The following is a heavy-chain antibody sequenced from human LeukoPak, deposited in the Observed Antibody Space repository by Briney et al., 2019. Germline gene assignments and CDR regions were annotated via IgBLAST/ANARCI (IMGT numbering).Heavy chain of an antibody. CDR2: ISGSGGST. J-gene: IGHJ4*02. D-gene: IGHD3-3*01. Sequence: GGSLRLSCAASGFTFSSYAMSWVRQAPGKGLEWVSAISGSGGSTYYADSVKGRFTISRDNSKNTLYLQMNSLRAEDTAVYYCARDSLYYDFWSGYYRVAYFDYWGQGTLVTVSS. V-gene: IGHV3-23*01. CDR1: GFTFSSYA. CDR3: ARDSLYYDFWSGYYRVAYFDY.